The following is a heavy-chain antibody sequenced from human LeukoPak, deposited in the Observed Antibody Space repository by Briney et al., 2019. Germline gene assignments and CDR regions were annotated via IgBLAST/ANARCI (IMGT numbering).Heavy chain of an antibody. CDR3: AHRYSSGYYGRFDP. V-gene: IGHV2-5*02. Sequence: KESGPTLVKPTQTLTLTCTFSWFSLSTSGVGVGWIRQPPGKALEWLGIIYWDDDKRYSPSLEARLTITKDTSKNQVVLTMTNMDPVDTTTYYCAHRYSSGYYGRFDPWGQGTLVTVSS. CDR1: WFSLSTSGVG. J-gene: IGHJ5*02. D-gene: IGHD3-10*01. CDR2: IYWDDDK.